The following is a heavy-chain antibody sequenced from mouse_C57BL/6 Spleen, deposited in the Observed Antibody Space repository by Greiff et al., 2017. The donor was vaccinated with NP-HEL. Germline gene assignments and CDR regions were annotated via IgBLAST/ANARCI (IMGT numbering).Heavy chain of an antibody. CDR2: IYPGSGNT. V-gene: IGHV1-66*01. CDR1: GYSFTSYY. D-gene: IGHD1-1*02. J-gene: IGHJ4*01. Sequence: QVQLQQSGPELVKPGASVKISCKASGYSFTSYYIHWVKQRPGQGLEWIGWIYPGSGNTKYNEKFKGKATLTADTSSSTAYMQLSSLTSEDSAVYYCARRWGPYAMDYWGQGTSVTVSS. CDR3: ARRWGPYAMDY.